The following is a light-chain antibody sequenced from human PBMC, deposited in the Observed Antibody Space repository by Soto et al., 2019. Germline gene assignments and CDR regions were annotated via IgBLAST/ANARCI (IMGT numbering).Light chain of an antibody. Sequence: EIVLTQSPGTLSFSPRERTTLSCRASQSVSSTSLAWYQQKPGQSPRLLIYGASNTATGIPDRFSGSGSWTDFTLIISRLEPEDFAVYYCQQYDNSPPWTFGQGTKVEIK. CDR2: GAS. CDR3: QQYDNSPPWT. V-gene: IGKV3-20*01. J-gene: IGKJ1*01. CDR1: QSVSSTS.